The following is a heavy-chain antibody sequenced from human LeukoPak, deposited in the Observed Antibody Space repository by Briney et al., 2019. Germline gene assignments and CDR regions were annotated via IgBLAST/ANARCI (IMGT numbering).Heavy chain of an antibody. Sequence: ASVKVSCKASGYTFTSYYMHWVRQAPGQGLEWMGIINPSGGSTSYAQRFQGRVTMTRDTSTSTVYMELSSLRSEDTAVYYCATSSPYYDILTGRALYYYYGMDVWGQGTTVTVSS. D-gene: IGHD3-9*01. CDR3: ATSSPYYDILTGRALYYYYGMDV. CDR1: GYTFTSYY. CDR2: INPSGGST. V-gene: IGHV1-46*01. J-gene: IGHJ6*02.